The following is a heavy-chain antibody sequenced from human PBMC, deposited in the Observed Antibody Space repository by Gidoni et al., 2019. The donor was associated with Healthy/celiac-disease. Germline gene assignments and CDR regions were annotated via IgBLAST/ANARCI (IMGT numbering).Heavy chain of an antibody. J-gene: IGHJ5*02. Sequence: QVQLQQWGAGLLKPSETLSLTCAVYGGSFSGYYWSWIRQPPGKGLEWIGEINHSGSTNYNPSLKSRVTISVDTSKNQFSRKLSSVTAADTAVYYCARAPAVLLWFRERFDPWGQGTLVTVSS. CDR2: INHSGST. D-gene: IGHD3-10*01. CDR1: GGSFSGYY. CDR3: ARAPAVLLWFRERFDP. V-gene: IGHV4-34*01.